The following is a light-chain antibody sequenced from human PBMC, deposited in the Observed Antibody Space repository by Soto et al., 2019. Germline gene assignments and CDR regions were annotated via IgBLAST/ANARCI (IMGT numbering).Light chain of an antibody. J-gene: IGKJ1*01. V-gene: IGKV3-20*01. CDR2: AAS. CDR3: QQYGTSPWA. CDR1: QSVGRNY. Sequence: EIVLTQFPDTLSLSPGERATLSCRASQSVGRNYVAWYQQKPGQAPRVIIYAASNRASGIPDRFSGSGSGSDFTLTISRLEPEDFVVYYCQQYGTSPWAFGQGTKVEIK.